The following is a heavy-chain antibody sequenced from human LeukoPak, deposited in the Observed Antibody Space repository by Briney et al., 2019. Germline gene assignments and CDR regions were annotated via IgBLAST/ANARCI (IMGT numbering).Heavy chain of an antibody. CDR2: ISGSGGST. J-gene: IGHJ4*02. CDR3: AKDESEYCSGGSCYLPFDY. CDR1: GFTFSSYA. D-gene: IGHD2-15*01. Sequence: GGSLRLSCAASGFTFSSYAMSWVRQAPGKGLGWVSAISGSGGSTYYADSVKGRFTISRDNSKNTLYLQMNSLRAEDTAVYYCAKDESEYCSGGSCYLPFDYWGQGTLVTVSS. V-gene: IGHV3-23*01.